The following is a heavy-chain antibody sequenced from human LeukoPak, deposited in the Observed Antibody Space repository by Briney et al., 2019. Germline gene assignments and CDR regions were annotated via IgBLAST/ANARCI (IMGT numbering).Heavy chain of an antibody. V-gene: IGHV1-69*02. Sequence: GSSVKVSCKASGGTFSSYTISWVRQAPGQGLEWMGRIIPILGIANYAQKFQGRVTITADKSTSTAYMELSSLRSEDTAVYYCARAIVVVPAAMGWFDPWGQGTLVTVSS. D-gene: IGHD2-2*01. CDR3: ARAIVVVPAAMGWFDP. CDR1: GGTFSSYT. J-gene: IGHJ5*02. CDR2: IIPILGIA.